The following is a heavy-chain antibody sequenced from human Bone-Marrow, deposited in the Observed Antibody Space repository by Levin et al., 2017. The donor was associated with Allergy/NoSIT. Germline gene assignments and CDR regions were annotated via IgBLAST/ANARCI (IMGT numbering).Heavy chain of an antibody. Sequence: PGGSLRLSCAASGFTFSTYAMHWVRQAPGKGLEWLAIIAYDGSNKYYADSVKGRFTISRDNSKDTLYLEMNSLRGEDTAVYYCATAGGLGYCSGGSGHLLHYWGQGTLVTVSS. J-gene: IGHJ4*02. CDR1: GFTFSTYA. V-gene: IGHV3-30-3*01. CDR3: ATAGGLGYCSGGSGHLLHY. CDR2: IAYDGSNK. D-gene: IGHD2-15*01.